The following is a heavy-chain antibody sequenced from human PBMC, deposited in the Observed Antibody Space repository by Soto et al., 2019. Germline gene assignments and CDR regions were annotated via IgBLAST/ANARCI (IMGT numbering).Heavy chain of an antibody. V-gene: IGHV3-11*06. J-gene: IGHJ6*02. CDR3: ARRESFRAYSCSSTRRDYYGMDV. D-gene: IGHD6-6*01. CDR2: ISSRSSYT. Sequence: PGGSLRLSCAASGFSFSDYYMSWIRQAPGKGLEWVSYISSRSSYTKYADSVKGRFTVSRDNAKNSLYLQMTSLRAEDTALYYCARRESFRAYSCSSTRRDYYGMDVWGQGATVTVSS. CDR1: GFSFSDYY.